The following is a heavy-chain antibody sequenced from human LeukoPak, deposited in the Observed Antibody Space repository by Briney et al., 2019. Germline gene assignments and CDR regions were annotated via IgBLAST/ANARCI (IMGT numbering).Heavy chain of an antibody. CDR2: IGTAGDT. V-gene: IGHV3-13*04. Sequence: PGGSLRLSCAASGFTFSSYDMHWGRQATGKGLEWGSAIGTAGDTYYPGSVKGPFTISRENAKNSLYLQMNSLRAGDTAVYYCARGMNHRSYSSGWLLWGQGTLVTVST. CDR1: GFTFSSYD. CDR3: ARGMNHRSYSSGWLL. J-gene: IGHJ4*02. D-gene: IGHD6-19*01.